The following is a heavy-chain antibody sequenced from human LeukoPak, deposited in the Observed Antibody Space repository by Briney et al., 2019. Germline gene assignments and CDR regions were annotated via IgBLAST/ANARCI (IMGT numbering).Heavy chain of an antibody. CDR3: ARGTTADIDY. CDR2: ISTYNGNT. Sequence: ASVTVSCKTSGYSFTAFYIHWVRQAPGQGLEWMGWISTYNGNTNYAQKLQGRVTMTTDTSTSTAYMELRSLRSDDTAVYYCARGTTADIDYWGQGTLVTVSS. CDR1: GYSFTAFY. J-gene: IGHJ4*02. D-gene: IGHD5-12*01. V-gene: IGHV1-18*04.